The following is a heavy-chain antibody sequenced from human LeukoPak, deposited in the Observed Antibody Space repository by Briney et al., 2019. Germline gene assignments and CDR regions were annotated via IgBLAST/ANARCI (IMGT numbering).Heavy chain of an antibody. CDR2: IWYDGSNK. CDR3: AREESRGAGNEPDFDY. Sequence: QPERSLRLSCAASGFTFSSYGMHWVRQAPGKGLEWVAVIWYDGSNKYYADSVKGRFTISRDNSKNTLYLQMNSLRAEDTAVYYCAREESRGAGNEPDFDYWGQGTLVTVSS. V-gene: IGHV3-33*08. D-gene: IGHD1-1*01. CDR1: GFTFSSYG. J-gene: IGHJ4*02.